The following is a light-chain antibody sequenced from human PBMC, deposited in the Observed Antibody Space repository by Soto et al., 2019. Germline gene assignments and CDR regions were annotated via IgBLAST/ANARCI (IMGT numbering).Light chain of an antibody. CDR2: GAS. V-gene: IGKV3-15*01. CDR1: QSVSSN. J-gene: IGKJ4*01. Sequence: EIVMTQSPATLSVSPGERVTLFCRASQSVSSNFLAWYQQKPGQAPRLLIHGASTRATGIPARFSGSGSGTEFTLTISSLQSEDFAVYYCQQYSAWPLTFGGGTKVEIK. CDR3: QQYSAWPLT.